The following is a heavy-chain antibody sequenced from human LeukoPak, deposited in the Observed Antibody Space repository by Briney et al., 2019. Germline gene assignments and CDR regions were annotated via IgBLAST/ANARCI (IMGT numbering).Heavy chain of an antibody. CDR3: ARVNTAMVTYYYYYYMDV. Sequence: GGSLRLSCTASGFTFSGHWIHWVRQPPGMGLVWVSRINERGTDSMYAESVKGRFTISRDNAKNSLYLQMNSLRAEDTAVYYCARVNTAMVTYYYYYYMDVWGKGTTVTISS. V-gene: IGHV3-74*03. CDR2: INERGTDS. D-gene: IGHD5-18*01. CDR1: GFTFSGHW. J-gene: IGHJ6*03.